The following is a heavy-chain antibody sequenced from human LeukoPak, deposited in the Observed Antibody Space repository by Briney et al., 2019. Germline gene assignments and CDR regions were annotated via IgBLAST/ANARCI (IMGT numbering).Heavy chain of an antibody. J-gene: IGHJ6*03. CDR3: ARELGRGDGYMDV. D-gene: IGHD3-3*01. CDR1: GGSISSHY. CDR2: FYYSGST. Sequence: SETLSLTCTVSGGSISSHYWSWIRQPPGKGLEWIGYFYYSGSTNYNPSLKSRVTISVDTSKNQFSLKLSSVTAADTAVYYCARELGRGDGYMDVWGKGTTVTVSS. V-gene: IGHV4-59*11.